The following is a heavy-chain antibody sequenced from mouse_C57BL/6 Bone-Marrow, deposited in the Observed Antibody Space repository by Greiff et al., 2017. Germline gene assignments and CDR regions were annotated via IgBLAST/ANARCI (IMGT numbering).Heavy chain of an antibody. D-gene: IGHD2-5*01. V-gene: IGHV1-7*01. J-gene: IGHJ4*01. CDR2: IHPSSGYT. CDR3: ARWSNFYAMDY. CDR1: GYTFTSYW. Sequence: VQLQQSGAELAKPGASVKLSCKASGYTFTSYWMHWVKQRPGQGLEWIGYIHPSSGYTKYNQKFKDKATLTADKSSSTAYMQLSILTYEVSAVYYCARWSNFYAMDYWGQGTSVTVSS.